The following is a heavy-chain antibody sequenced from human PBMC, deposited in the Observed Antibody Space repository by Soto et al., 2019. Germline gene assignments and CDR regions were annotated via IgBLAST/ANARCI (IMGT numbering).Heavy chain of an antibody. V-gene: IGHV6-1*01. D-gene: IGHD1-7*01. CDR3: AGTSSLQWSYMDV. CDR1: GDSVSSNSAA. Sequence: PSQTVSLTCVISGDSVSSNSAAWNWIRQSPSRGLEWLGRTYYRSRWYNDYAVSVRSRIAVNADTSKNQFSLHLNSVTPEDTAVYYCAGTSSLQWSYMDVWDKGTTVTVSS. J-gene: IGHJ6*03. CDR2: TYYRSRWYN.